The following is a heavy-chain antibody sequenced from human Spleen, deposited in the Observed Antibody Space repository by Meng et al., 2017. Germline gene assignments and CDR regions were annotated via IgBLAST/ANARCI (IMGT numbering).Heavy chain of an antibody. CDR2: INTNTGNP. Sequence: QVQLWQSGAEVKKPGSSGKVSCKASGYTFTSYAMNWVRQAPGQGLEWMGWINTNTGNPTYAQGFTGRFVFSLDTSVSTAYLQISSLKAEDTAVYYCARGRRVGADPPPYDYWGQGTLVTVSS. V-gene: IGHV7-4-1*02. D-gene: IGHD1-26*01. CDR3: ARGRRVGADPPPYDY. CDR1: GYTFTSYA. J-gene: IGHJ4*02.